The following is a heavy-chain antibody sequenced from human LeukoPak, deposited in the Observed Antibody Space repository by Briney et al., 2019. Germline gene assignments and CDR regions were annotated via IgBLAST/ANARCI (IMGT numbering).Heavy chain of an antibody. CDR1: GGSISSGGYY. V-gene: IGHV4-31*03. CDR3: ARCYGSGSYLGENWFDP. D-gene: IGHD3-10*01. J-gene: IGHJ5*02. CDR2: IYYSGST. Sequence: TSQTLSLTCTVSGGSISSGGYYWSWIRQHPGKGLEWIGYIYYSGSTYYNPSLKSRVTISVDTSKNQFSLKLSSVTAADTAVYYCARCYGSGSYLGENWFDPWGQGTLVTVSS.